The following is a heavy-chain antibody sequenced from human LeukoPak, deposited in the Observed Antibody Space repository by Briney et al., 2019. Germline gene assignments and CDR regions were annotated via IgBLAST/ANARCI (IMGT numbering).Heavy chain of an antibody. CDR2: IKQDGSEK. J-gene: IGHJ4*02. V-gene: IGHV3-7*01. D-gene: IGHD3-10*01. Sequence: GGSLRLSCAASGFTFSSYWMSWVRQAPGKGLEWVANIKQDGSEKYYVDSVKGRFTISRDNAKNSLYLQMNSLRAEDTAVYYCASHYYGSGKSADYWGQGTLVTVS. CDR1: GFTFSSYW. CDR3: ASHYYGSGKSADY.